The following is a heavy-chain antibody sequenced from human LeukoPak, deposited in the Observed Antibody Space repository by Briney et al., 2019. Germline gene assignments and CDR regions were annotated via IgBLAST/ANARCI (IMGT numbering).Heavy chain of an antibody. V-gene: IGHV4-61*01. CDR1: GGSVSSGSYY. D-gene: IGHD4-11*01. CDR3: ARDPMTTVGY. Sequence: SETLSLTCTVSGGSVSSGSYYWSWIRQPPGKGLEWIGYIYYSGSTNYNPSLKSRVTISVDTSKNQFSLKLSSVTAADTGVYYCARDPMTTVGYWGQGTLVTVSS. J-gene: IGHJ4*02. CDR2: IYYSGST.